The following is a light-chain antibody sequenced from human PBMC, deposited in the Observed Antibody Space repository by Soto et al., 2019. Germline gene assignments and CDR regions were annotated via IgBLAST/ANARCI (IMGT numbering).Light chain of an antibody. J-gene: IGLJ1*01. V-gene: IGLV2-14*01. CDR2: DVY. CDR1: SSDVGGFNY. Sequence: SVLTQPASVSGSPGQSITISCTGTSSDVGGFNYVSWYQQHPGKAPKLLIFDVYSRPSGISNRFSGSKSGNTASLTISGLQAEDEADYYCSSYTTSSSYVLGAGTKVTVL. CDR3: SSYTTSSSYV.